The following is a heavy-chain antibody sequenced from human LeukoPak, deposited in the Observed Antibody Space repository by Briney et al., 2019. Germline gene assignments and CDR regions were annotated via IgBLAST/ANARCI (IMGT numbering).Heavy chain of an antibody. D-gene: IGHD3-9*01. J-gene: IGHJ4*02. Sequence: GGTLRLSCAASGFTFTSYGMSWVRQPPGKGLEWVSAISGSGGSTYYADSVKGRFTISRDNSKNTLYLQMIRMRAEDTAVYYCAKDLWGYDILTGSPTYFFDYWGQGTLVTVSS. CDR1: GFTFTSYG. V-gene: IGHV3-23*01. CDR2: ISGSGGST. CDR3: AKDLWGYDILTGSPTYFFDY.